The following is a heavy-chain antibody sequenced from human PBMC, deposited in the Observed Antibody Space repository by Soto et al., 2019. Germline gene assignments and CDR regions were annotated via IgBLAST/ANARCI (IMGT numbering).Heavy chain of an antibody. V-gene: IGHV3-74*01. CDR3: SSDRPRITPCYYVEWFEP. J-gene: IGHJ5*02. D-gene: IGHD2-15*01. CDR2: INSDASHT. CDR1: GFTFSTYW. Sequence: GSLRLSCAASGFTFSTYWMHWIRQAPGKGLEWVSRINSDASHTYYADSVKGRFTISRDNAKNTLHLVMNSLRAEDTAVYYCSSDRPRITPCYYVEWFEPWAQGALVTVSS.